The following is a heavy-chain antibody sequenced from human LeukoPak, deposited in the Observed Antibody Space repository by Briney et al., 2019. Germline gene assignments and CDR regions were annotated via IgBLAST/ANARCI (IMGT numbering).Heavy chain of an antibody. J-gene: IGHJ4*02. V-gene: IGHV1-18*01. CDR2: INSYNGNT. Sequence: ASVQISFKASGYTFTSYGISWVRPAPGQGLEWMGWINSYNGNTNYPQNLQGRVTITTDTSTSTAYMELRSLRSDDTAVYYCARDGDRGGGVMVYALGYWGQGTLVTVSS. D-gene: IGHD2-8*01. CDR3: ARDGDRGGGVMVYALGY. CDR1: GYTFTSYG.